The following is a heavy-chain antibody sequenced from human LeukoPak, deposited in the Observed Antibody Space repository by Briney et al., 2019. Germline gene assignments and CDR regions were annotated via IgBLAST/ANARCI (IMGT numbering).Heavy chain of an antibody. CDR3: AGSGEKYLGPEYNWNYDVGGEFDY. CDR1: GFTFSSYA. Sequence: GGSLRLSCAASGFTFSSYAMSWVRQAPGKGLEWVSAISGSGGSTYYADSVKGRFTISRDNSKNTLYLQMNSLRAEDTAVYYCAGSGEKYLGPEYNWNYDVGGEFDYWGQGTLVTVSS. CDR2: ISGSGGST. V-gene: IGHV3-23*01. J-gene: IGHJ4*02. D-gene: IGHD1-7*01.